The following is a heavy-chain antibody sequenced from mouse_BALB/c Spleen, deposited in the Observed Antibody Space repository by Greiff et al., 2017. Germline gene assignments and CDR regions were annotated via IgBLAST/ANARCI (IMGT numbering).Heavy chain of an antibody. CDR3: ARSRNHYYGYWYFDV. Sequence: EVQLQQSGPGLVKPSQSLSLTCTVTGYSITSDYAWNWIRQFPGNKLEWMGYISYSGSTSYNPSLKSRISITRDTSKNQFFLQLNSVTTEDTATYYCARSRNHYYGYWYFDVWGAGTTVTVSS. J-gene: IGHJ1*01. V-gene: IGHV3-2*02. CDR2: ISYSGST. D-gene: IGHD1-2*01. CDR1: GYSITSDYA.